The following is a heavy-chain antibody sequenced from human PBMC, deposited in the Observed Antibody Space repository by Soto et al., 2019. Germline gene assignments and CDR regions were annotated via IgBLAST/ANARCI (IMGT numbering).Heavy chain of an antibody. J-gene: IGHJ4*02. Sequence: PGGSLRLSCAASGFTFSSYSMNWVRQAPGKGLEWVSSISSSSSYIYYADSVKGRFTISRDNAKNSLYLQMSSLRADDTAVYYCAKDGGSDSYYFDFWGRGTLVTVSS. V-gene: IGHV3-21*04. CDR3: AKDGGSDSYYFDF. CDR1: GFTFSSYS. D-gene: IGHD2-21*02. CDR2: ISSSSSYI.